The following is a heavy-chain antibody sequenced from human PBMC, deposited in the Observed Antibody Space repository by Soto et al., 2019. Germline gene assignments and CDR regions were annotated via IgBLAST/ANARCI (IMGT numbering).Heavy chain of an antibody. CDR3: TRGKGGYYAFWSGYFPEDY. D-gene: IGHD3-3*01. CDR2: IRSKAYGGTT. J-gene: IGHJ4*02. Sequence: GGSLRLSCTASGFTFGDYAMSWFRQAPGKGLEWVGFIRSKAYGGTTEYAASVKGRFTISRDDSKSIAYLQMNSLKTEDTAVYYCTRGKGGYYAFWSGYFPEDYWGQGTLVTVSS. CDR1: GFTFGDYA. V-gene: IGHV3-49*03.